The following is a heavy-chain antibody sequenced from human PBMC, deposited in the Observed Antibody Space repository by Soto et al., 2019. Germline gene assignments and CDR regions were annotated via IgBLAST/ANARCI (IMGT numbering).Heavy chain of an antibody. CDR2: IYYSGST. V-gene: IGHV4-59*01. J-gene: IGHJ6*02. Sequence: KTSETLSLTCTVSGGSISSYYWSWIRQPPGKGLEWIGYIYYSGSTNYNPSLKSRVTISVDTSKNQFSLKLSSVTAADTAVYYCARARSGPSYYDFWSGFIYYYGMDVWGQGTTVTVSS. D-gene: IGHD3-3*01. CDR3: ARARSGPSYYDFWSGFIYYYGMDV. CDR1: GGSISSYY.